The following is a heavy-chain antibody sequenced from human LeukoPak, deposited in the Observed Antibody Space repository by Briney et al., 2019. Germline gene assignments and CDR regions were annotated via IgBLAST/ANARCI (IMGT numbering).Heavy chain of an antibody. CDR2: IYTSGST. CDR3: ARAATVNMGFDP. Sequence: SETLSLTCSVSGDSISSGSYYWSWIRQPAGTGLEWIGRIYTSGSTNYNPSLKSRVTISVDTSKNQFSLKLSSVTAADTAVYYCARAATVNMGFDPWGQGTLVTVSS. V-gene: IGHV4-61*02. D-gene: IGHD4-17*01. CDR1: GDSISSGSYY. J-gene: IGHJ5*02.